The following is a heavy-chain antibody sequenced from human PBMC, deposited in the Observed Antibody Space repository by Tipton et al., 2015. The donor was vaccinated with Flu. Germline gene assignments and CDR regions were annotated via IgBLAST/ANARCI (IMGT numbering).Heavy chain of an antibody. CDR2: ITLNSGRI. CDR3: AKDMRDSSSLDYYYYSGMDV. J-gene: IGHJ6*02. Sequence: SLRLSCAASGFIFDDYAMHWVRQAPGKGLEWVSGITLNSGRIAYADSVKGRFTISRDNAKNSLYLQMDSLRTEDTALYYCAKDMRDSSSLDYYYYSGMDVWGQGTTVTVSS. V-gene: IGHV3-9*01. CDR1: GFIFDDYA. D-gene: IGHD3-22*01.